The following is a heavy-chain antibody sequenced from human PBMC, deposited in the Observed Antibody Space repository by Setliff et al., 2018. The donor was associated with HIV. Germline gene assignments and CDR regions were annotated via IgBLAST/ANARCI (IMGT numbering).Heavy chain of an antibody. D-gene: IGHD5-12*01. CDR2: ISGYNGNT. CDR3: AKGPLYSGYDLDYYCYYMDV. Sequence: ASVKVSCKASGYTFTNYGISWVRQAPGQGLEWMGWISGYNGNTNYAQKFQGRVTITADESTSTAYMELSSLRSEDTAVYYCAKGPLYSGYDLDYYCYYMDVWGKGTTVTVSS. CDR1: GYTFTNYG. J-gene: IGHJ6*03. V-gene: IGHV1-18*01.